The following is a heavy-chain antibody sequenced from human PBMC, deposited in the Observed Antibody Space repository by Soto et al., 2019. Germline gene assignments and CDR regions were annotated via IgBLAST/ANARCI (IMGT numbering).Heavy chain of an antibody. D-gene: IGHD2-15*01. Sequence: QVQLVQSGAEVKKPGASVKVSCKASGYIFTAYSMHWVRQAPGQGLEWMGVVNPSGGSTNYAQKFQGRITMTRDTSTSTVYMDLSSPTSEDTAVYYCAREEHCSDGICYSESFQRWGPGTLVTVSS. V-gene: IGHV1-46*01. CDR2: VNPSGGST. CDR3: AREEHCSDGICYSESFQR. J-gene: IGHJ1*01. CDR1: GYIFTAYS.